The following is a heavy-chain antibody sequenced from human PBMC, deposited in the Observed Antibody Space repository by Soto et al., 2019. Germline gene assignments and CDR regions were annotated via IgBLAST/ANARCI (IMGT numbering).Heavy chain of an antibody. J-gene: IGHJ4*02. V-gene: IGHV3-21*01. D-gene: IGHD6-13*01. CDR1: GFTFSSYI. CDR2: ISSSSSYI. CDR3: ASPSIAAAGYYFGY. Sequence: KPGGSLRLSCAASGFTFSSYIMNWVRQAPGKGLEWVSSISSSSSYIYYADSVKGRFTISRDNAKNSLYLQMNSLRAEDTAVYYCASPSIAAAGYYFGYWGQGTLVTVSS.